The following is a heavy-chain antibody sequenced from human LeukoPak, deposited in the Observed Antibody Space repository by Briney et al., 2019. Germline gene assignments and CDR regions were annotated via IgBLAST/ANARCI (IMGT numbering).Heavy chain of an antibody. CDR3: AKFYCTNGVCSDYCYYGMDV. CDR1: GFTFSSYA. V-gene: IGHV3-23*01. Sequence: HPGGSLRLSCAASGFTFSSYAMSWVRQAPGKGLEWVSAISGSGGSTYYADSVKGRFTISRDNSKNTLYLQMNSLRAEDTAVYYCAKFYCTNGVCSDYCYYGMDVWGQGTTVTVSS. J-gene: IGHJ6*02. D-gene: IGHD2-8*01. CDR2: ISGSGGST.